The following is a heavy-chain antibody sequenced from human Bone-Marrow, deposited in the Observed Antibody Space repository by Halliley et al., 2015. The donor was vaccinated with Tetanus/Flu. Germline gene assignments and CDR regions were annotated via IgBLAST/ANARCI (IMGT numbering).Heavy chain of an antibody. CDR3: ARDSYSWSVMGEFDP. CDR2: ISYSGAL. J-gene: IGHJ5*02. CDR1: GGSMNAHH. Sequence: GLVKPSETLSLTCTVSGGSMNAHHWTWIRQPPGKGLEWIGHISYSGALDYSPSLEGRVTIPLDTSTNHFSLNLRSVTAADTAVYYCARDSYSWSVMGEFDPWGQGTLVIVSS. V-gene: IGHV4-59*11. D-gene: IGHD1-26*01.